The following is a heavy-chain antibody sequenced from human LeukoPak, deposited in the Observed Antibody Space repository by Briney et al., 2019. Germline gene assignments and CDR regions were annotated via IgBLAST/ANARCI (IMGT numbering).Heavy chain of an antibody. V-gene: IGHV3-30*02. Sequence: GGSLRLSCAASGFTFSSYGMHWVRQAPGKGLEWVAFIRYDGSNKYYADSVKGRFTISRDNSKNTLYLQMNSLRAEDTAVYYCAKDDSPDYDILTGFNWFDPWGQGTMVTVSS. J-gene: IGHJ5*02. D-gene: IGHD3-9*01. CDR2: IRYDGSNK. CDR3: AKDDSPDYDILTGFNWFDP. CDR1: GFTFSSYG.